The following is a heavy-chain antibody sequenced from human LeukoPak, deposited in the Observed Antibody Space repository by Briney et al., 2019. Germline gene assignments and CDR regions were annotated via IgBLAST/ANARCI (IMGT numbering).Heavy chain of an antibody. Sequence: GGSLRLSCAASGFTVSSNYMSWVRQAPGRGLEWVANVRQDGGEGHYVDSVKGRFTVSRDNAENSLYLQLNSLRIKDTAVYYCVTRLCSISACRASSYLSFDVWGKGTTVTVSS. J-gene: IGHJ6*04. D-gene: IGHD3-10*02. CDR3: VTRLCSISACRASSYLSFDV. CDR2: VRQDGGEG. V-gene: IGHV3-7*01. CDR1: GFTVSSNY.